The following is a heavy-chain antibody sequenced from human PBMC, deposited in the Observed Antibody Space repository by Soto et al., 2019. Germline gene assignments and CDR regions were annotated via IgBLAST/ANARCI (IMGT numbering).Heavy chain of an antibody. CDR1: GFTFDDYA. D-gene: IGHD2-2*01. V-gene: IGHV3-9*01. J-gene: IGHJ4*02. Sequence: EVPLVESGGGLVQPGRSLRLSCAASGFTFDDYAMHWVRQAPGKGLEWVSGISWNSGSIGYADSVKGRFTISRDNAKNSLYLQMNSLRAEDPALYYCAKGGQLLSEGGGYWGQGTLVTVSS. CDR2: ISWNSGSI. CDR3: AKGGQLLSEGGGY.